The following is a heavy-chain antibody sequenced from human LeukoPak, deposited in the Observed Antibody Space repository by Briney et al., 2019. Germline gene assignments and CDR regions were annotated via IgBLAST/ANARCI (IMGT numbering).Heavy chain of an antibody. D-gene: IGHD6-13*01. CDR3: ARGAAAAGDYYYYMDV. J-gene: IGHJ6*03. Sequence: SQTLSLTCAISGDSVSSNSAAWNWIRQSPSRGLEWLGRTYYRSKWYNEYAVSVKSRITINPDTSKNQFSLQLNSVTPEDTAVYYCARGAAAAGDYYYYMDVWGKGTTVTVSS. CDR1: GDSVSSNSAA. CDR2: TYYRSKWYN. V-gene: IGHV6-1*01.